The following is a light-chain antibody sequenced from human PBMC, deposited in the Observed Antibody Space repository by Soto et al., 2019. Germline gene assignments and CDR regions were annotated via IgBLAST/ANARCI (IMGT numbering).Light chain of an antibody. V-gene: IGLV2-23*01. J-gene: IGLJ1*01. CDR3: YSYAGENLYV. Sequence: QSVLTQPASVSASPGQSITIPCTGTSSDVGSYNLVSWFQQHPGKVPKLLIYEGTKRPSGLSDRFSGSKSGNTASLTISRLQAEDEADYYCYSYAGENLYVFGTGTKLTVL. CDR2: EGT. CDR1: SSDVGSYNL.